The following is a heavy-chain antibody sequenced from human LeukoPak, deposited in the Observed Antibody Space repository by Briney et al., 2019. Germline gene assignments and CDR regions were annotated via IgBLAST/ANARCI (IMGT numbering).Heavy chain of an antibody. Sequence: SETLSLTCTVSGGSISSYYWSWIRQPPGKGLEWIGYIYYSRSTNYNPSLKSRVTISVDTSKNQFSLKLSSVTAADTAVYYCARSSGYYPRLFDYWGQGTLVTVSS. V-gene: IGHV4-59*01. CDR1: GGSISSYY. CDR2: IYYSRST. J-gene: IGHJ4*02. CDR3: ARSSGYYPRLFDY. D-gene: IGHD3-22*01.